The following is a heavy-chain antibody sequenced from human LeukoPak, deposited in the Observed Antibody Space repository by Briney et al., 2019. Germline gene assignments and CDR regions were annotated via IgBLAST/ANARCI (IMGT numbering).Heavy chain of an antibody. J-gene: IGHJ4*02. CDR3: ARARQQMATSYFDY. CDR1: GFTFSSYE. Sequence: GGSLRLSCAASGFTFSSYEMNWVRQAPGKGLEWVSYISNTERTIYYADSVRGRFTISRDNAKNSLYLQMSSLRAEDTAVYCCARARQQMATSYFDYWGQGTLVTVSS. CDR2: ISNTERTI. V-gene: IGHV3-48*03. D-gene: IGHD5-12*01.